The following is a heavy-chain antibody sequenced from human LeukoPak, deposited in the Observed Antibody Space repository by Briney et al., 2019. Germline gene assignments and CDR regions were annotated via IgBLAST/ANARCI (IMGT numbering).Heavy chain of an antibody. CDR1: GYTFTGYY. J-gene: IGHJ4*02. CDR2: INPDSGGT. V-gene: IGHV1-2*02. CDR3: GRDFRDSLDY. Sequence: ASVKVSCKASGYTFTGYYMHWVRQAPGQGLEWMGWINPDSGGTNFAQKFQGRVTMTRDTLISTAYMELSRLRSDDTAVYYCGRDFRDSLDYWGQGTLVTVSS.